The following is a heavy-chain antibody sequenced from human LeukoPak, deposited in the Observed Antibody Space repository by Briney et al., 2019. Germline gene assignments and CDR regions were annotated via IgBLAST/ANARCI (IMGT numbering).Heavy chain of an antibody. V-gene: IGHV1-18*01. D-gene: IGHD3-3*01. Sequence: ASVKVSCKASGYTFTSYGISWVRQAPGQGLEWMGWISAYNGNTNYAQKLQGRVTMTTDTSTSTAYMELRSLRSDDTAVYYCARDPITILNYYMDVWGKGTTVTVSS. CDR1: GYTFTSYG. J-gene: IGHJ6*03. CDR2: ISAYNGNT. CDR3: ARDPITILNYYMDV.